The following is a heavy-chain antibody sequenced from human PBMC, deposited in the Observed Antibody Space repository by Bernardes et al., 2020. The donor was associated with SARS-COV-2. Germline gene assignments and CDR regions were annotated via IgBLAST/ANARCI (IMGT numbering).Heavy chain of an antibody. CDR3: AKPGDFWSGYYGNYYYYYGMDV. Sequence: GGSLRLSCAASGFTFSSYAMSWVRQAPGKGLEWVSAISGSGGSTYYADSVKGRFTISRDNSKNTLYLQMNSLRAEDTAVYYCAKPGDFWSGYYGNYYYYYGMDVWGQGTTVTVSS. J-gene: IGHJ6*02. V-gene: IGHV3-23*01. CDR1: GFTFSSYA. D-gene: IGHD3-3*01. CDR2: ISGSGGST.